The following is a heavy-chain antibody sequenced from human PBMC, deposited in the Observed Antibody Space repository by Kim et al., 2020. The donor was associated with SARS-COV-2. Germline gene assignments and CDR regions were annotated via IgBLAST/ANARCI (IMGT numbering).Heavy chain of an antibody. CDR2: IDPNSGGT. V-gene: IGHV1-2*02. J-gene: IGHJ4*02. D-gene: IGHD1-26*01. CDR3: AKAPPGVGAGSFDS. Sequence: ASVKVSCKASGYSFTGYYMHWGRQAPGQGLEWIGWIDPNSGGTHSAQKFQGRVTMTRDTSISTAYMELSRLKSDDTAMYFCAKAPPGVGAGSFDSWGQGTTVTVSS. CDR1: GYSFTGYY.